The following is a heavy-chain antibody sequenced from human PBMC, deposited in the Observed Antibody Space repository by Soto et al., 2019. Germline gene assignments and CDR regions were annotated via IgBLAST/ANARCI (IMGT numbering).Heavy chain of an antibody. CDR3: ASPLLTGTTSDAFDI. CDR1: GGTFSSYA. D-gene: IGHD1-1*01. CDR2: IIPIFGTA. V-gene: IGHV1-69*13. Sequence: SVKVSCKASGGTFSSYAISWVRQAPGQGLEWMGGIIPIFGTANYAQKFQGRVTITADESTSTAYMELSSLRSEDTAVYHCASPLLTGTTSDAFDIWGQGTMVTVSS. J-gene: IGHJ3*02.